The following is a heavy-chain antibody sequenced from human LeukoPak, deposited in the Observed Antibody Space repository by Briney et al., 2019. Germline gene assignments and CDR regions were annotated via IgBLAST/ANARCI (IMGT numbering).Heavy chain of an antibody. CDR3: ARGRDWVEY. V-gene: IGHV3-53*01. CDR2: IYSGGTS. D-gene: IGHD3/OR15-3a*01. J-gene: IGHJ4*02. CDR1: GFTVSSNY. Sequence: GGSLRLSCAASGFTVSSNYMTWVRQAPGKGLEWVSIIYSGGTSYYADSVKGRFTISRDKSKNTVYLQMNSLRAEDTAVYYCARGRDWVEYSGQGTLVTVSS.